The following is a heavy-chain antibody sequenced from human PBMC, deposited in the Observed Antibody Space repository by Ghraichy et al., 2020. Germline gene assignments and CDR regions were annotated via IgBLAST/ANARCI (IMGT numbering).Heavy chain of an antibody. CDR3: ARDPLAAAAWVRGFDP. CDR1: GFTFSTYW. Sequence: GESLNISCPASGFTFSTYWMSWVRQAPGKGLEWVANIKQDGSVQHYVDSVKGRFTISRDNAKNSLYLQMNSLRAEDTAVYYCARDPLAAAAWVRGFDPWGQGTLVTVSA. CDR2: IKQDGSVQ. D-gene: IGHD6-13*01. J-gene: IGHJ5*02. V-gene: IGHV3-7*01.